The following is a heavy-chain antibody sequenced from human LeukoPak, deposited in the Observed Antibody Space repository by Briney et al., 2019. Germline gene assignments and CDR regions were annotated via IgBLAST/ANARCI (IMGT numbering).Heavy chain of an antibody. J-gene: IGHJ4*02. CDR3: ARGDYDDYWNFDY. D-gene: IGHD4-17*01. Sequence: PSETLSLTCTVSGGSISSGGYYWSWIRQHPGKGLEWIGYIYYSGSTYYNPSLKSRVTISVDTSKNQFSLKLSSVTAADTAVYYCARGDYDDYWNFDYWGQGTLVTVSS. CDR1: GGSISSGGYY. V-gene: IGHV4-31*03. CDR2: IYYSGST.